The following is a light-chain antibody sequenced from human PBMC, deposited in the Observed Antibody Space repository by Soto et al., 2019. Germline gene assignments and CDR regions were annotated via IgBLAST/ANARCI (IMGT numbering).Light chain of an antibody. CDR2: KAS. CDR1: QSISSW. V-gene: IGKV1-5*03. J-gene: IGKJ1*01. Sequence: DIQMTQSPSTLSASVGDRVTITCRASQSISSWLAWYQQRPGKAPKLLIYKASSLESGVPSRFSGSGSGTELTLTISSLQPDDFATYYCQRYNNYLWTFGQGTKVEIK. CDR3: QRYNNYLWT.